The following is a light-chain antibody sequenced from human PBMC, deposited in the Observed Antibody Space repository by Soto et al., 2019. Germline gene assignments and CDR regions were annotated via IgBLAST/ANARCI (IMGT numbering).Light chain of an antibody. CDR2: SAS. J-gene: IGKJ5*01. CDR1: QGVSGW. Sequence: IHSPTSVSASVGDRVTITCRASQGVSGWLAWYQQKPGKAPKLLIYSASSLQGGVPSRFSGSGSGTHFTLTIFSLQPEGFAACSWVPTCILHSFAERTRLE. CDR3: VPTCILHS. V-gene: IGKV1-12*01.